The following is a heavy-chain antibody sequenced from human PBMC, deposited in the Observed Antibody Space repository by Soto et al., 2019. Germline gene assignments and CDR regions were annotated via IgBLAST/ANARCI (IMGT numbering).Heavy chain of an antibody. J-gene: IGHJ4*02. CDR3: AKKVNSGSGSQFFDY. CDR1: GFTFSSYA. CDR2: FRSGGDDDTT. Sequence: GGSLRLSCAASGFTFSSYAMSWVRQAPGKGLEWVSGFRSGGDDDTTYYADSVRGRFTISRDNSKNTLFLQMNSLRAEDTAIYYCAKKVNSGSGSQFFDYWGQGTLVTVSS. V-gene: IGHV3-23*01. D-gene: IGHD3-10*01.